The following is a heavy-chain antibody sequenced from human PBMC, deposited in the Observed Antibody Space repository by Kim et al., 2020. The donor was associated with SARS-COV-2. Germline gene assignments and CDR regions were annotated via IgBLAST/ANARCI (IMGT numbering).Heavy chain of an antibody. V-gene: IGHV4-59*08. CDR3: ARRALGYCSGGSCYSGFDP. CDR2: IYYSGST. CDR1: GGSISSYY. D-gene: IGHD2-15*01. J-gene: IGHJ5*02. Sequence: SETLSLTCTVSGGSISSYYWSWIRQPPGKGLEWIGYIYYSGSTNYNPSLKSRVTISVDTSKNQFSLKLSSVTAADTAAYYCARRALGYCSGGSCYSGFDPWGQGTLVTVSS.